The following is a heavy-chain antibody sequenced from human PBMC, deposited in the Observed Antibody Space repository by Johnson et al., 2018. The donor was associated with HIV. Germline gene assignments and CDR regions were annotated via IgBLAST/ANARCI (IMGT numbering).Heavy chain of an antibody. Sequence: VQLVESGGGLAKPAWSPRLSCAASGFTFSSYWMSWVRQAPGKGLEWVANIKQDGSEKYYVDSVKGRFTISRDNSKNTLYLQMNSLRAGDTAMYYCARANWPGSAFDIWGQGTMVIVSS. V-gene: IGHV3-7*01. CDR3: ARANWPGSAFDI. CDR1: GFTFSSYW. J-gene: IGHJ3*02. D-gene: IGHD1-1*01. CDR2: IKQDGSEK.